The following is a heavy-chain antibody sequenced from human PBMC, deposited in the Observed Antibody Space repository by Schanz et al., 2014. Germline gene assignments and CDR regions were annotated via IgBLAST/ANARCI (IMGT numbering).Heavy chain of an antibody. J-gene: IGHJ5*01. Sequence: QVHLLESGGGLVEPGGSLRLSCAASGFSFSDYYMSWIRQAPGKGLEWVSYVSRSTPDIYYADSVKGRFTMSRDNAKNSVFLQMNSLRAEDTAVYYCAKQHIVRGVIYLNWFDSWGQGTRVTVSS. CDR3: AKQHIVRGVIYLNWFDS. CDR2: VSRSTPDI. V-gene: IGHV3-11*06. CDR1: GFSFSDYY. D-gene: IGHD3-10*01.